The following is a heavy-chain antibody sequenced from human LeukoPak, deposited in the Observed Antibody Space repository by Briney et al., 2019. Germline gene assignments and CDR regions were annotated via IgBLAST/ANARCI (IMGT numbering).Heavy chain of an antibody. Sequence: GGSLRLSCAASGFTFSSYSMNWVRQAPGKGLEWVANIKQDGSEKYYVDSVKGRFTISRDNAKNSLYLQMNSLRAEDTAVYYCARERGPELLVDYWGRGTLVTVSS. J-gene: IGHJ4*02. D-gene: IGHD1-26*01. V-gene: IGHV3-7*01. CDR3: ARERGPELLVDY. CDR1: GFTFSSYS. CDR2: IKQDGSEK.